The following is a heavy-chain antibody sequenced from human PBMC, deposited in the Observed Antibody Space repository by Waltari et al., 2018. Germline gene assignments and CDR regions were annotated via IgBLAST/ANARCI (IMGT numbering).Heavy chain of an antibody. Sequence: QVQLQQWGAGLLKPSKTLSLTCAVSGYSISSGYYWGWIRQPPGKGLEWIGSIYHSGSTYYNPSLKSRVTISVDTSKNQFSLKLSSVTAADTAVYYCAREVAGRDLDYWGQGTLVTVSS. CDR3: AREVAGRDLDY. J-gene: IGHJ4*02. V-gene: IGHV4-38-2*02. D-gene: IGHD6-19*01. CDR1: GYSISSGYY. CDR2: IYHSGST.